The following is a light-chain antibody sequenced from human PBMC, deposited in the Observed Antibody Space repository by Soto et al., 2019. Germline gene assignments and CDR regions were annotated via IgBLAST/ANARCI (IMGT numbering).Light chain of an antibody. J-gene: IGKJ1*01. CDR2: GAS. V-gene: IGKV3-15*01. CDR3: QQYNNWPGT. Sequence: EIVLTQSPGTLSVSPGERATLSCRASQSVSSKLAWYQQKPGQAPRLLFYGASTRATGIPARFSGSGSETEFPLSISSLQSEDFAVYYCQQYNNWPGTFGQGTKV. CDR1: QSVSSK.